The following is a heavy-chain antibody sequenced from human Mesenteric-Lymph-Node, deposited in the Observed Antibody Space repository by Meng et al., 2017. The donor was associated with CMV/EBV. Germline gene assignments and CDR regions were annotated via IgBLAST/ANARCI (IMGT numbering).Heavy chain of an antibody. V-gene: IGHV4-30-4*08. CDR1: GGSISSGDYY. CDR2: IYYSGST. D-gene: IGHD3-22*01. J-gene: IGHJ3*02. Sequence: SETLSLTCTVSGGSISSGDYYWSWIRQPPGKGLEWIGYIYYSGSTYYNPSLKSRVTISVDTSKNQFSLKLSSVTAADTAVYYCARVRVFTMIVVVITIDAFDIWGQGTMVTVSS. CDR3: ARVRVFTMIVVVITIDAFDI.